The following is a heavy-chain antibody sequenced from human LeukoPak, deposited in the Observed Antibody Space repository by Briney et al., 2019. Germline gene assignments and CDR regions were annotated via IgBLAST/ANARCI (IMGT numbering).Heavy chain of an antibody. V-gene: IGHV3-74*01. Sequence: GGSLRLSCAASGFTLSTYWMHWVRQVPGKGLVWVSRINSDGSSTSYADSVKGRFTISRDNAKNTLYLQMNSLRAEDTAVYYCARDNYEGFSNWFDPWGQGTLVTVSS. CDR3: ARDNYEGFSNWFDP. CDR2: INSDGSST. CDR1: GFTLSTYW. D-gene: IGHD4-11*01. J-gene: IGHJ5*02.